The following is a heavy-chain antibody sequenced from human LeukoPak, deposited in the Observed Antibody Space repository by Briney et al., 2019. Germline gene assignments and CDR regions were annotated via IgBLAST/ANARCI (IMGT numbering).Heavy chain of an antibody. J-gene: IGHJ4*02. CDR3: TRYSGYPGDY. D-gene: IGHD5-12*01. CDR2: IKQDGSEK. V-gene: IGHV3-7*01. CDR1: GFTFTTYW. Sequence: SGGSLRVSCAASGFTFTTYWMSRVRQTPGKGLEWLANIKQDGSEKYYVDSVEGRFTVSRDNAKNSLYLQMNSLRVEDTGVYYCTRYSGYPGDYWGQGTLVTVSS.